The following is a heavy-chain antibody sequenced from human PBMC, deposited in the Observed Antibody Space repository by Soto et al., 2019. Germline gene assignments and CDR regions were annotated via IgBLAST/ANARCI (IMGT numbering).Heavy chain of an antibody. D-gene: IGHD4-4*01. CDR2: MNPNSGNT. V-gene: IGHV1-8*01. CDR1: GYTFTSYD. CDR3: ARSPPRVERNNYAGGWFDP. Sequence: QVQLVQSGAEVKKPGASVKVSCKASGYTFTSYDINWVRQATGQGLEWMGWMNPNSGNTGYPQKCQGRVTMTRNTSISTAYMELSSLRFEDTAVYYCARSPPRVERNNYAGGWFDPWGQGTLVTVSS. J-gene: IGHJ5*02.